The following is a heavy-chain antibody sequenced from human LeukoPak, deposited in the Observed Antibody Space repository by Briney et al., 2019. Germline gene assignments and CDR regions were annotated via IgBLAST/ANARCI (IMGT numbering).Heavy chain of an antibody. CDR2: IKQDGSEK. CDR1: GFTFSSYW. J-gene: IGHJ4*02. CDR3: AGDLPSGSYYFSY. V-gene: IGHV3-7*03. Sequence: GGSLRLSCAASGFTFSSYWMSWVRQAPGKGLEWVANIKQDGSEKYYVDSVKGRFTISRDNAKNSLYLQMNSLRAEDTAVYYCAGDLPSGSYYFSYWGQGTLVTVSS. D-gene: IGHD1-26*01.